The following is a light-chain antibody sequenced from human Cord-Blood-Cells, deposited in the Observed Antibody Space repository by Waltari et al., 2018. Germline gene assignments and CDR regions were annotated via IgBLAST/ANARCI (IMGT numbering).Light chain of an antibody. V-gene: IGKV4-1*01. Sequence: DIVTTQSPDSLAVSLGERVTINCKYSQSVLYSSNNKNYLAWYQQKPGQPPKLLIFCASNRGTGVPDRFSGSESGTDFSLTISSLQAEDVAVYYGQQYYSTPRTFGQGTKLEIK. J-gene: IGKJ2*01. CDR3: QQYYSTPRT. CDR1: QSVLYSSNNKNY. CDR2: CAS.